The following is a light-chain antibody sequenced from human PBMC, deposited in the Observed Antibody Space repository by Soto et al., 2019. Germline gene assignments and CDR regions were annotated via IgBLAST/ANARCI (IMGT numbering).Light chain of an antibody. CDR3: QQRSNWLWT. CDR2: DAS. Sequence: LTQSIGTLPLSPGERATLSCRASQIVSSYLAWYQQKPGQAPRLLIYDASNRATGIPARFSGSGSGTDFTLTISSLEPEDFAVYYCQQRSNWLWTFGQGTKVDIK. J-gene: IGKJ1*01. V-gene: IGKV3-11*01. CDR1: QIVSSY.